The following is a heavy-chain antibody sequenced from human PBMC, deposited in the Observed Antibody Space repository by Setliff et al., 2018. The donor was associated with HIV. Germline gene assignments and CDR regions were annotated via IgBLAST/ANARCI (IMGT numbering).Heavy chain of an antibody. D-gene: IGHD6-6*01. CDR3: TRGRVSLGGLDV. Sequence: PGGSLRLSCTGSGFSFDGQTTSWVRQAPGKGLEWVGTMRGEARGVTTEYAASVKGRFTIAKDKFKNVAYLHMSSLKTEDTGVYYCTRGRVSLGGLDVWGQGTPVTVSS. CDR1: GFSFDGQT. V-gene: IGHV3-49*04. CDR2: MRGEARGVTT. J-gene: IGHJ6*02.